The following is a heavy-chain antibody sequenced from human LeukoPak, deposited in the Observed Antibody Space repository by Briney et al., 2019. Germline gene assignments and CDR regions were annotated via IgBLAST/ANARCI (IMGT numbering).Heavy chain of an antibody. CDR2: ISYDGSNK. Sequence: PGGSLRLSCAASGFTFSSYGMHWVRQAPGKGLEWVAVISYDGSNKYYADSVKGRFTISRDNSKNTLYLQMNSLRAEDTAVYYCAKNVRGDYYDSSPDYWGQGTLVTVSS. CDR3: AKNVRGDYYDSSPDY. CDR1: GFTFSSYG. D-gene: IGHD3-22*01. V-gene: IGHV3-30*18. J-gene: IGHJ4*02.